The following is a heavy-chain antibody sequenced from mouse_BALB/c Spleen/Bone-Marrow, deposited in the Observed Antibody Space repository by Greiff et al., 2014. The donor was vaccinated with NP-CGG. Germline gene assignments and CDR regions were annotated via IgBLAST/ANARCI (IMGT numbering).Heavy chain of an antibody. V-gene: IGHV1S81*02. J-gene: IGHJ2*01. Sequence: QVQLKESGAGLVKPGTSVKLSCKASGYTFTSHYIYWVKQRPGQGLKWIGEINPNNGGTNFNEKFKSKATLTVDKSSSTAYMQLSSLTSEDSAVYYCTRLSLLRGYFDYWGQGTTLTVSS. D-gene: IGHD1-2*01. CDR2: INPNNGGT. CDR1: GYTFTSHY. CDR3: TRLSLLRGYFDY.